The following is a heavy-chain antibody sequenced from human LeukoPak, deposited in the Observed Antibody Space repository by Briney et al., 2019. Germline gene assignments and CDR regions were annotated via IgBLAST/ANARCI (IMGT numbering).Heavy chain of an antibody. CDR3: ARTMVRGVIRLYYYYMDV. Sequence: PSETLSLTCTVSGVSMSSYFWSWIRQPPGKGLEWIGSIYHSGRTFYNPSLKSRVTISVDTSKNQFSLKLSSVTAADTAVYYCARTMVRGVIRLYYYYMDVWGKGTTVTVSS. CDR2: IYHSGRT. J-gene: IGHJ6*03. V-gene: IGHV4-59*04. CDR1: GVSMSSYF. D-gene: IGHD3-10*01.